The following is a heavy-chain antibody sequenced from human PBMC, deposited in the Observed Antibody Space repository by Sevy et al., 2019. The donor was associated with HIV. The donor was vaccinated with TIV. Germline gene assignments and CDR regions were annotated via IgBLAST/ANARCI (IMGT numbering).Heavy chain of an antibody. J-gene: IGHJ4*02. D-gene: IGHD3-22*01. CDR3: ARDRPTLNYHASSGYNYYFDS. CDR2: ITGDSSYM. Sequence: GGSLRLSCAASGFTFSSYNMNWVRQAPGKGLEWISSITGDSSYMYDADSVKGRFTISRDNAKNSLYLHMNGLRAEDTAVYYCARDRPTLNYHASSGYNYYFDSWGQGTLVTASS. V-gene: IGHV3-21*01. CDR1: GFTFSSYN.